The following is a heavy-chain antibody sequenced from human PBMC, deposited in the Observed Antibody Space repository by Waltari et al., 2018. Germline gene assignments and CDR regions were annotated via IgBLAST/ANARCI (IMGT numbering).Heavy chain of an antibody. V-gene: IGHV1-69*14. CDR2: IIPIFGTA. CDR3: ARDPQYSSGWYSAFDI. J-gene: IGHJ3*02. CDR1: GGTFSSYA. D-gene: IGHD6-19*01. Sequence: QVQLVQSGAEVTKPGSSVKVSCKASGGTFSSYAISCVRQAPGQGLEWMGGIIPIFGTANYAQKFQGRVTITADKSTRTAYMELSSLRSEDTAVYYCARDPQYSSGWYSAFDIWGQGTMVTVSS.